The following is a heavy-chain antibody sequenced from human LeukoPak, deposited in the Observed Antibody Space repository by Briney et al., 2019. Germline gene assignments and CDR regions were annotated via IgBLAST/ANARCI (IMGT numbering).Heavy chain of an antibody. CDR2: IYHSGST. V-gene: IGHV4-38-2*01. CDR3: AGAVITIFGVAEDY. CDR1: GYSISSGYY. Sequence: SETLSLXCAVSGYSISSGYYWGWIRQPPGGGLGWIGSIYHSGSTYYNPSLKSRVTISVDTSKSQFALKLSSVTAADTAVYYCAGAVITIFGVAEDYWGQGTLVTVSS. D-gene: IGHD3-3*01. J-gene: IGHJ4*02.